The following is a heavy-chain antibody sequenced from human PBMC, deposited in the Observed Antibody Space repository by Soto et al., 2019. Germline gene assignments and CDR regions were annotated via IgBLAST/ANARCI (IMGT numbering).Heavy chain of an antibody. CDR1: GFTFSSYG. CDR2: ISYDGSNK. Sequence: GSLRLSCAASGFTFSSYGMHWVRQAPGKGLEWVAVISYDGSNKYYADSVEGRFTISRDNSKNTLYLQMNSLRAEDTAVYYCAKDHFLFGDPRGGFDYWGQGTLVTVSS. J-gene: IGHJ4*02. D-gene: IGHD4-17*01. V-gene: IGHV3-30*18. CDR3: AKDHFLFGDPRGGFDY.